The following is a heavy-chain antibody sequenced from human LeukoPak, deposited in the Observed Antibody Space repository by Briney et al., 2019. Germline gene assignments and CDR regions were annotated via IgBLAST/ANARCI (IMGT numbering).Heavy chain of an antibody. CDR1: GGSFSGYY. V-gene: IGHV4-34*01. CDR3: ARGRRGYSYGYPNFDY. Sequence: SETLSLTCAVYGGSFSGYYWSWIRQPPGKGLEWIGEINHSGSTNYNPSLKSRVTISVDTSKNQFSLKLSSVTAADTAVYYCARGRRGYSYGYPNFDYWGQGTPVTVSS. D-gene: IGHD5-18*01. J-gene: IGHJ4*02. CDR2: INHSGST.